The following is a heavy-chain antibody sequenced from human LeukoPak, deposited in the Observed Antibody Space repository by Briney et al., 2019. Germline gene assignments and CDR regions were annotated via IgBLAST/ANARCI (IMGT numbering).Heavy chain of an antibody. CDR1: GFNLGDYA. CDR2: IRRKSYGGTT. V-gene: IGHV3-49*04. CDR3: TRDSRSEYSSRGGDY. Sequence: GGSLRLSCTASGFNLGDYAMSWVRQAPGKGLEGVVFIRRKSYGGTTEYAASVKGRFTISRDDTKSIAYLQMNSLKTEDTGVYYCTRDSRSEYSSRGGDYWGQGTLVTVSS. J-gene: IGHJ4*02. D-gene: IGHD6-13*01.